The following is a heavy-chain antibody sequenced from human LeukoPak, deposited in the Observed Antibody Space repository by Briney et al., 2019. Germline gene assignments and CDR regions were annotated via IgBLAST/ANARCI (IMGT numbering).Heavy chain of an antibody. CDR1: GFTFSSYS. V-gene: IGHV3-21*01. J-gene: IGHJ4*02. D-gene: IGHD3-22*01. Sequence: GGSLRLSCAASGFTFSSYSMNWVRQAPGKGVEWVSSISSSSSYIYYADSVKGRFTISRDNAKTSLYLQMNSLRAEDTAVYYCARDFKDLYYYDSSGYSPVDYWGQGTLVTVSS. CDR2: ISSSSSYI. CDR3: ARDFKDLYYYDSSGYSPVDY.